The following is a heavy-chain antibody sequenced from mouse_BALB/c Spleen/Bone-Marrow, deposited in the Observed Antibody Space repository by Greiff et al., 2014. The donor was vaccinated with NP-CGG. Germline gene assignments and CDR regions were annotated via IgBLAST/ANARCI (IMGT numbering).Heavy chain of an antibody. V-gene: IGHV1-37*01. D-gene: IGHD1-3*01. CDR1: GYSFTGYF. J-gene: IGHJ4*01. CDR2: IYPYRGDT. Sequence: VQLQQSGPELVKPGASVKISCKASGYSFTGYFINWVKQSPGKSLEWIGRIYPYRGDTFYNQNFKGKATLTVDKSSSTVYMEFLSQTSKESSGYYCGRRGKCDAIDYWGQGTSVTVSS. CDR3: GRRGKCDAIDY.